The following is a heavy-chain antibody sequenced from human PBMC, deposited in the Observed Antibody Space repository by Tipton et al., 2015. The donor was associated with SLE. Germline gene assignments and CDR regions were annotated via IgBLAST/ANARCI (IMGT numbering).Heavy chain of an antibody. CDR2: ISPSGNT. V-gene: IGHV4-31*03. CDR3: ARTAVLAAIMMDV. Sequence: TLSLTCTVSGGSITSPNYFWCWVRQRPGKGLEWIGFISPSGNTYNNPSLDSRVTISIDTSKNQFSLRLRSVSAADTAVYYCARTAVLAAIMMDVRGQGTTVTVSS. J-gene: IGHJ6*02. CDR1: GGSITSPNYF. D-gene: IGHD2-2*01.